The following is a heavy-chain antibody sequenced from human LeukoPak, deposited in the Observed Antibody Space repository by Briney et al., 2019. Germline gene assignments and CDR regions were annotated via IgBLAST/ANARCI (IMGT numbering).Heavy chain of an antibody. CDR1: GFNFSDYY. J-gene: IGHJ1*01. CDR2: ISPNDVNR. Sequence: GGSLRLSCVGSGFNFSDYYMSWIRQAPGKGLEWISYISPNDVNRYYVDAVKGRFTVSRDNAKNSLYLQMNSLRAEDTAVYYCARVSGSSWYGAFDIWGQGTLVTVSS. CDR3: ARVSGSSWYGAFDI. D-gene: IGHD6-13*01. V-gene: IGHV3-11*04.